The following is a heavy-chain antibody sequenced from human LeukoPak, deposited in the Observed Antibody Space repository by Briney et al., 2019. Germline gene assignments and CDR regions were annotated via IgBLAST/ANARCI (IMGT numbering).Heavy chain of an antibody. CDR1: GYTFTSYY. CDR2: INPSGGST. J-gene: IGHJ6*02. V-gene: IGHV1-46*01. Sequence: GASVKVSCEASGYTFTSYYMHWVRQAPGQGLEWMGIINPSGGSTSYAQKFQGRVTMTRDTSTSTVYMELSSLRSEDTAVYYCARERAYDSSGYYSYYGMDVWGQGTTVTVSS. CDR3: ARERAYDSSGYYSYYGMDV. D-gene: IGHD3-22*01.